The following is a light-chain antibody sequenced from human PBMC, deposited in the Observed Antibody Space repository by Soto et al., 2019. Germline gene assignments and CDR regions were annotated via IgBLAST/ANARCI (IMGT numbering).Light chain of an antibody. CDR1: QSVRYDY. CDR2: GAS. CDR3: QQYGSSPLVT. J-gene: IGKJ1*01. Sequence: EIVLTQSPATLSLSPGERATLSCRASQSVRYDYLAWYRQIPGQPPSLLIYGASSRATGIPDRFSGSGSGTDFTLTISRLEPEDFAVYYCQQYGSSPLVTFGQGTKV. V-gene: IGKV3-20*01.